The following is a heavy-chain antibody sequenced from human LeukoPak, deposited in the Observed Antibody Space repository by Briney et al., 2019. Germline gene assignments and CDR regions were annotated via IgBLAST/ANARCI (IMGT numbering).Heavy chain of an antibody. CDR1: GYTFTGYY. J-gene: IGHJ4*02. Sequence: ASVKVSCKASGYTFTGYYMHWVRQAPGQGLEWMGWTNPNSGGTNYAQKFQGRVTMTRDTSISTAYMELSRLRSDDTAVYYCASGAVYTAMVPDPLDYWGQGTLVTVSS. CDR2: TNPNSGGT. CDR3: ASGAVYTAMVPDPLDY. D-gene: IGHD5-18*01. V-gene: IGHV1-2*02.